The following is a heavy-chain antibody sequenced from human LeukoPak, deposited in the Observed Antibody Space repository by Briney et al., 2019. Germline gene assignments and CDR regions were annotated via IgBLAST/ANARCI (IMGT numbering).Heavy chain of an antibody. CDR3: ARVPYCSGGSCYSGHYYYMDV. V-gene: IGHV3-11*04. CDR2: ISSSGSTI. CDR1: GFTFSNYA. D-gene: IGHD2-15*01. J-gene: IGHJ6*03. Sequence: PGGSLRLSCAASGFTFSNYAMSWVRQAPGKGLEWVSYISSSGSTIYYADSVKGRFTISRDNAKNSLYLQMNSLRAEDTAVYYCARVPYCSGGSCYSGHYYYMDVWGKGTTVTVSS.